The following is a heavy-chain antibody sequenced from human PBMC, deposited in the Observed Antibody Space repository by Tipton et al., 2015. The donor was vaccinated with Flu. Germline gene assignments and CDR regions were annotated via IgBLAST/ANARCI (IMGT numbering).Heavy chain of an antibody. D-gene: IGHD4-11*01. CDR2: IDHSGTT. J-gene: IGHJ4*02. V-gene: IGHV4-38-2*02. CDR1: GYSISSGYY. CDR3: ASHSYSRRRAGH. Sequence: GLVKPSETLSLTCTVSGYSISSGYYWGWIRQPPGKGLEWIGSIDHSGTTYYNPSLKSRVTISVDTSKNQFSLKLSAVTAAETAVFYCASHSYSRRRAGHWGQGNLVTVSS.